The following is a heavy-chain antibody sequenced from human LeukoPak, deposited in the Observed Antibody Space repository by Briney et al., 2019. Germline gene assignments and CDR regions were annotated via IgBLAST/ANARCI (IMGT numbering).Heavy chain of an antibody. CDR2: ISAYNGNT. CDR1: GYTFTSYG. CDR3: AREGNVWSAGNFDY. V-gene: IGHV1-18*01. J-gene: IGHJ4*02. D-gene: IGHD3-10*01. Sequence: ASVKVSCKASGYTFTSYGISWVRQAPGQGLEWMGWISAYNGNTNYAQKLQGRVTVTTGTSTSTAYMELRSLRSDDTAVYYCAREGNVWSAGNFDYWGQGTLVTVSS.